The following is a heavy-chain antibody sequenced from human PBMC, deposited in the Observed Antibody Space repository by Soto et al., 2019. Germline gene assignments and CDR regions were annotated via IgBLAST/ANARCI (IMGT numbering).Heavy chain of an antibody. CDR3: ANDIAAASNDY. CDR1: GFTFSSYA. Sequence: EVQLLESGGGLVQPGGSLRLSCAASGFTFSSYAMSWVRQAPGKGLEWVSAISGSGGSTYYADSVKGRFTISRDNSNNTLYLQTNSLRAEDTAVYYCANDIAAASNDYWGQGTLVTVSS. D-gene: IGHD6-13*01. CDR2: ISGSGGST. J-gene: IGHJ4*02. V-gene: IGHV3-23*01.